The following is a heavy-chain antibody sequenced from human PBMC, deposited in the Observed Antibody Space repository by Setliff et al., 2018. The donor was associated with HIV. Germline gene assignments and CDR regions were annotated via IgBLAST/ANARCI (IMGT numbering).Heavy chain of an antibody. CDR2: IYTSGST. D-gene: IGHD3-10*01. J-gene: IGHJ4*02. CDR1: GGSISSGSYY. Sequence: SETLSLTCTVSGGSISSGSYYWSWIRQPAGKGLEWIGHIYTSGSTNYNPSLKSRVTISVDTSKNQFSLKLSSVTAADTAVYYCAGDKYYYGSGSISPYWGKGTLVTAPQ. V-gene: IGHV4-61*09. CDR3: AGDKYYYGSGSISPY.